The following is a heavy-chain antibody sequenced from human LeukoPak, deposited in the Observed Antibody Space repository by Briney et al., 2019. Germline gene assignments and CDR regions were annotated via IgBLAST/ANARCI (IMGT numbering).Heavy chain of an antibody. CDR2: ITHVGIL. Sequence: SETLSLTCAVSGGGSFADYSWNCIRPSPGKGLEWVGEITHVGILNYNPSLKGRVAISVDTSKKQVSLKLDSMTAADTAMYYCARGRGEAAGLDHWGQGTLVTVSS. CDR3: ARGRGEAAGLDH. CDR1: GGGSFADYS. J-gene: IGHJ4*02. V-gene: IGHV4-34*01. D-gene: IGHD6-13*01.